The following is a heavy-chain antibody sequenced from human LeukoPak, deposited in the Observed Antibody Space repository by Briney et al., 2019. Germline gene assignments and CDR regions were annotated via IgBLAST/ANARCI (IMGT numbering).Heavy chain of an antibody. Sequence: SETLSLTCTVSGGSISSYYWSWIRQPPGKGLEWIGYIYYSGSTNYNPSLKSRVTISVDTSKNQFSLKLSSVTAADTAVYYCARGVTGYSYGYDLFDPGGQGTLVTVFS. V-gene: IGHV4-59*01. J-gene: IGHJ5*02. CDR3: ARGVTGYSYGYDLFDP. D-gene: IGHD5-18*01. CDR2: IYYSGST. CDR1: GGSISSYY.